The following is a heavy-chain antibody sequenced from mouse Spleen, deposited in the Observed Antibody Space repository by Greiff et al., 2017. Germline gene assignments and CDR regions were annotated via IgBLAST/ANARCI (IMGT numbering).Heavy chain of an antibody. CDR3: ARGGFLAY. CDR2: IDPSDSYT. CDR1: GYTFTSYW. J-gene: IGHJ3*01. Sequence: VQLQQPGAELVMPGASVKLSCKASGYTFTSYWMHWVKQRPGQGLEWIGEIDPSDSYTNYNQKFKGKATLTVDKSSSTAYMQLSSLTSEDSAVYYCARGGFLAYWGQGTLVTVSA. D-gene: IGHD3-1*01. V-gene: IGHV1-69*01.